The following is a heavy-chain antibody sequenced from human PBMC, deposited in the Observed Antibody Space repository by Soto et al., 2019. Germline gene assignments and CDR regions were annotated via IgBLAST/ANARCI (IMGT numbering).Heavy chain of an antibody. D-gene: IGHD3-22*01. CDR3: ARLPRDCNKTSCYYADH. Sequence: GESLKISCSGSGYDFNTNWFGWVRQLPGRGLEWVGIMYPGDSDTRLHPSLQGHVTLSADVTVSTAFLQWRTLKTSDSGMYFCARLPRDCNKTSCYYADHRGQGTSVTVSS. V-gene: IGHV5-51*01. J-gene: IGHJ4*02. CDR1: GYDFNTNW. CDR2: MYPGDSDT.